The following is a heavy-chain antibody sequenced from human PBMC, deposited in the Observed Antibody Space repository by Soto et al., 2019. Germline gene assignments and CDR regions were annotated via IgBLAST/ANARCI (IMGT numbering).Heavy chain of an antibody. Sequence: GGSLRLSCAASGFMFSDYWMSWVRQAPGKGLEWVSAISGSGGSTYYADSVKGRFTISRDNSKNTLYLQMNSLRAEDTAVYYCARTLYSYGTDYWGQGTLVTVSS. CDR2: ISGSGGST. V-gene: IGHV3-23*01. CDR3: ARTLYSYGTDY. J-gene: IGHJ4*02. CDR1: GFMFSDYW. D-gene: IGHD5-18*01.